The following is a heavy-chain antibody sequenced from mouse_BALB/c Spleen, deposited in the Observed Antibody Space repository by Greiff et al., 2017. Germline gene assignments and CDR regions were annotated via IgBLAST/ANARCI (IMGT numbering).Heavy chain of an antibody. D-gene: IGHD2-2*01. CDR3: ARGGGLRRGYDAMDY. V-gene: IGHV1-63*02. CDR1: GYTFTNYW. Sequence: QVQLQQSGAELVRPGTSVKISCKASGYTFTNYWLGWVKQRPGHGLEWIGDIYPGGGYTNYNEKFKGKATLTADTSSSTAYMQLSSLTSEDSAGYFCARGGGLRRGYDAMDYWGQGTSVTVSS. J-gene: IGHJ4*01. CDR2: IYPGGGYT.